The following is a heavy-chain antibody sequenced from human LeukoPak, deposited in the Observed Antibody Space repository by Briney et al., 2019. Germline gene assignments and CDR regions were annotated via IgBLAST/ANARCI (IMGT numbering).Heavy chain of an antibody. CDR3: ARDRCSSTSCYTHYFDY. D-gene: IGHD2-2*02. Sequence: GGSLRLSCAASGFTFSNAWMSWVRQAPGKGLEWVANIKQDGSESYYVDSVKGRFTIFGDTSKNTLYLQMNSLRAEDTAVYYCARDRCSSTSCYTHYFDYWGQGTLVTVSS. CDR2: IKQDGSES. CDR1: GFTFSNAW. V-gene: IGHV3-7*01. J-gene: IGHJ4*02.